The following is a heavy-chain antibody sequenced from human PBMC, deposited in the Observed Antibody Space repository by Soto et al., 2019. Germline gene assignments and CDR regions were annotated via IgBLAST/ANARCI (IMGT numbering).Heavy chain of an antibody. CDR1: GFTFSSYG. Sequence: QVQLVESGGGVVQPGRSLRLSCAASGFTFSSYGMHWVRQAPGKGLEWVAVIWYDGSIQYYADSVKGRFTISRDNSRDTLYLHMSSLRAEDTAVYYCARDGYTSSRPEGVFDYWGQGTLVTVSS. CDR2: IWYDGSIQ. V-gene: IGHV3-33*01. CDR3: ARDGYTSSRPEGVFDY. J-gene: IGHJ4*02. D-gene: IGHD6-13*01.